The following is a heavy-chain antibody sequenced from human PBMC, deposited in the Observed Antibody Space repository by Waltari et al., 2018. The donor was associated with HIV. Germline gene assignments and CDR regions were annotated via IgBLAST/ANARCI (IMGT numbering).Heavy chain of an antibody. V-gene: IGHV3-7*01. CDR2: KKQDGSEK. D-gene: IGHD2-8*01. J-gene: IGHJ5*02. Sequence: EVQLVESGGGLVQPGGSLRLSCAASGFTFSSYWMSWVRQAPGKGLKWVAKKKQDGSEKYYVDSMKCRFTISRDNAKNSLYLQINSLRAEDMAVYYCAGRSPARRLNWFDPWGQGTLVIVSS. CDR3: AGRSPARRLNWFDP. CDR1: GFTFSSYW.